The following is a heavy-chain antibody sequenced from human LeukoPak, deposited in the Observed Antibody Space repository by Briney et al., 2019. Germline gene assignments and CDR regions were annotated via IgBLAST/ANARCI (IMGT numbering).Heavy chain of an antibody. D-gene: IGHD6-6*01. CDR3: ARGLFVGYSSSLDY. CDR2: ISYDGSNK. CDR1: GFTFSSYA. V-gene: IGHV3-30-3*01. J-gene: IGHJ4*02. Sequence: PGGSLRLSSAASGFTFSSYAMHWVRQAPGKGLEWVAVISYDGSNKYYADSVKGRFTISRDNSKNTLYLQMNSLRAEDTAVYYCARGLFVGYSSSLDYWGQGTLVTVSS.